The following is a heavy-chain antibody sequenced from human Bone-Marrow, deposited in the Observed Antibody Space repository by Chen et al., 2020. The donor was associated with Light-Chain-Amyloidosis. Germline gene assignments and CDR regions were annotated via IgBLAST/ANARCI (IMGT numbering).Heavy chain of an antibody. CDR3: ARDSAVDIVATTFDY. CDR1: GYTFTGYY. J-gene: IGHJ4*02. CDR2: INPNSGGT. Sequence: QVQLVQSGAEVKKPGASVKVSCKASGYTFTGYYMHWVRQAPGQGLEWMGWINPNSGGTNYAQKFQGRVTMTRDTSISTAYMELSRLRPDDTAVYYCARDSAVDIVATTFDYWGQGTLVTVSS. D-gene: IGHD5-12*01. V-gene: IGHV1-2*02.